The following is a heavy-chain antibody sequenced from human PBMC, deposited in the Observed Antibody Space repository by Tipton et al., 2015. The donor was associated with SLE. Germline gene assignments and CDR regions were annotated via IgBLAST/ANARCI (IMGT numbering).Heavy chain of an antibody. D-gene: IGHD3-10*01. Sequence: LRLSCAASGFTFSSYAMSWVRQSPGKGLEWIGEIFDSASTKYNPSLKRRVTISLDTSKNQFSLKVSSVTAADTAVYYCARGGVPRARRGLRKMDVWGQGTTVTVSS. V-gene: IGHV4-34*01. J-gene: IGHJ6*02. CDR1: GFTFSSYA. CDR2: IFDSAST. CDR3: ARGGVPRARRGLRKMDV.